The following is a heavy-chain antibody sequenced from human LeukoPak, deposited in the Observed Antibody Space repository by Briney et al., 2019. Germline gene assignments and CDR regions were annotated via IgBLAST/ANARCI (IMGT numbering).Heavy chain of an antibody. D-gene: IGHD2-2*03. Sequence: GASVKVSCKASGYTFTGYYIHWVRQAPGQGLEWMGWINPNSGGPNSAQKFQGRVTMTRDTSISTAYMELSRLRSDDTAVYYCAREGGYCNSISCYGEFDYWGQGTLVTVSS. CDR2: INPNSGGP. CDR3: AREGGYCNSISCYGEFDY. J-gene: IGHJ4*02. CDR1: GYTFTGYY. V-gene: IGHV1-2*02.